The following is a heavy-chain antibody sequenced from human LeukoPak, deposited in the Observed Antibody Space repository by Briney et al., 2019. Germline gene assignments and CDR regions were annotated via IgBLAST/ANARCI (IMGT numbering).Heavy chain of an antibody. CDR1: GGSISSGGYY. CDR2: IYYSGST. CDR3: ARGWRSTQLLLGYYFDY. V-gene: IGHV4-31*03. J-gene: IGHJ4*02. D-gene: IGHD2-2*01. Sequence: SETLSLTCTVSGGSISSGGYYWSWIRQHPGKGLEWIGYIYYSGSTYYNPSLKSRVTISVDTSKNQFSPKLSSVTAADTAVYYCARGWRSTQLLLGYYFDYWGQGTLVTVSS.